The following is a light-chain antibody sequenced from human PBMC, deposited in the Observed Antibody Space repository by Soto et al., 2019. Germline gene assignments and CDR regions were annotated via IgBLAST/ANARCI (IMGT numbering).Light chain of an antibody. J-gene: IGKJ4*01. CDR3: NDNQSSFT. V-gene: IGKV3-20*01. Sequence: EIVLTQSPGTLSLSPGEGATLSCRASQSVSSSSLTWNQQKRGQAPRLLIYGASTRATGIPDRFSGSGSGTDFNLTISGLEPEDFAVYYCNDNQSSFTFGGGTKVEIK. CDR2: GAS. CDR1: QSVSSSS.